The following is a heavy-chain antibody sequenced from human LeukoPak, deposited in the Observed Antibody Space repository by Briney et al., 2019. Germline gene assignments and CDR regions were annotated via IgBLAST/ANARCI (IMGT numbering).Heavy chain of an antibody. CDR1: GFPLSSYS. D-gene: IGHD2-15*01. Sequence: GGSLRLSCAASGFPLSSYSINWVRQAPGKGLEWVSYISSSGSAIHYVDSVKGRFTVSRDNAKNSLFLQMNSPRAEDTAVYYCVRVKGSYFDYWGQGALVTVSS. CDR2: ISSSGSAI. V-gene: IGHV3-48*01. CDR3: VRVKGSYFDY. J-gene: IGHJ4*02.